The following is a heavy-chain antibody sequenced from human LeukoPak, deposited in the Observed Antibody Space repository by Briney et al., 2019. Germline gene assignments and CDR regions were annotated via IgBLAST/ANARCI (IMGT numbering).Heavy chain of an antibody. CDR2: LRYDANNRYDKNND. D-gene: IGHD6-13*01. V-gene: IGHV3-30*02. Sequence: GGSLRLSCVASGVTFDNFGMHWVRQAPGKGLEWVAFLRYDANNRYDKNNDYYAVSVKGRFTISRDNSKNTLYLQMNSLKSEDTAVYYCASSRLPGYWGQGTLVTVSS. CDR1: GVTFDNFG. CDR3: ASSRLPGY. J-gene: IGHJ4*02.